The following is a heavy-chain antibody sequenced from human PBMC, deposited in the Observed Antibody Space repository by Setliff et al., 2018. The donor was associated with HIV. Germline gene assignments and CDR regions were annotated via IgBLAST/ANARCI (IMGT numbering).Heavy chain of an antibody. V-gene: IGHV1-2*02. J-gene: IGHJ3*02. D-gene: IGHD3-22*01. Sequence: ASVKVSCKASGYTFTGNYIHWVRQAPGQGLEWMGWINPNSGGTNYAQKFQGRVTMTRDTSISTAYMELSRLRSDDTAVYYCARCYYDSSGPTDAFDIWGQGTVVTVSS. CDR2: INPNSGGT. CDR3: ARCYYDSSGPTDAFDI. CDR1: GYTFTGNY.